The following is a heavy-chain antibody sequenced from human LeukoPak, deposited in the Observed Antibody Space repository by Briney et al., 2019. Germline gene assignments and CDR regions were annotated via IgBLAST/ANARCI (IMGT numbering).Heavy chain of an antibody. V-gene: IGHV4-38-2*02. Sequence: SETLSLTCTVSGYSISSGYYWGWIRQPPGKGLEWIGSIYHSGSTYYNPSLKSRVTISVDTSKNQFSLKLSSVTAADTAVYYCARVPSGVTMDVWGQGTTVTVSS. D-gene: IGHD3-10*01. CDR3: ARVPSGVTMDV. CDR2: IYHSGST. CDR1: GYSISSGYY. J-gene: IGHJ6*02.